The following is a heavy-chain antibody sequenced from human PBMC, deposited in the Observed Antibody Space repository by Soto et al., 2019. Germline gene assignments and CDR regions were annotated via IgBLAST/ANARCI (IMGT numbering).Heavy chain of an antibody. V-gene: IGHV4-61*01. Sequence: PSETLSLTCTVSGGSVSSGSYYWSWIRQPPGKGLEWIGYIYYSGSTNYNPSLKSRVTISVDTSKNQFSLKLSSVTAADTAVYYCARGHGYSYGYWFDPWGQGTLVTVSS. J-gene: IGHJ5*02. CDR1: GGSVSSGSYY. CDR3: ARGHGYSYGYWFDP. D-gene: IGHD5-18*01. CDR2: IYYSGST.